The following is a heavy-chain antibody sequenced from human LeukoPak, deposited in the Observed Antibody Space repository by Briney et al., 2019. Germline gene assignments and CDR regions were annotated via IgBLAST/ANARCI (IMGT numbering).Heavy chain of an antibody. J-gene: IGHJ4*02. V-gene: IGHV3-23*01. CDR1: GFIFSSYA. D-gene: IGHD3-10*01. Sequence: GGSLRLSCAASGFIFSSYAMSWVRQAPGKGLEWVSGISGSAVNIVYADSMKGRFTISRDNSQNVVYLQMNSLSAEDTAVYYCAKDQGSGSGYYSWGYFDYWGQGALVTVSS. CDR3: AKDQGSGSGYYSWGYFDY. CDR2: ISGSAVNI.